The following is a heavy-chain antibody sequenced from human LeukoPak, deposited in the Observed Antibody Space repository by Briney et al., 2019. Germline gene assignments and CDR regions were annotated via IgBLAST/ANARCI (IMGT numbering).Heavy chain of an antibody. CDR3: ARGRGSIVLMVYAIDY. CDR1: GYTFTGYY. V-gene: IGHV1-2*02. CDR2: INPNSGGT. Sequence: ASVKVSCKASGYTFTGYYMHWVRQAPGRGLEWMGWINPNSGGTNYAQKFQGRVTMTRDTSISTAYMELSRLRSDDTAVYYCARGRGSIVLMVYAIDYWGQGTLVTVSS. J-gene: IGHJ4*02. D-gene: IGHD2-8*01.